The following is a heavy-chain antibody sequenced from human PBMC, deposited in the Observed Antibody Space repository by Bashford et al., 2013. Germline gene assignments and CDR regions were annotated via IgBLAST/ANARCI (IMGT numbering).Heavy chain of an antibody. Sequence: SETLSLTCTVSGGSISSGDYYWSWIRQPPGKGLEWIGYIYYSGSTYYNPSLKSRVTISVDTSKNQFSLKLSSVTAADTAVYYCARATASGYGDRAVAFDIWGQGTMVTVSS. D-gene: IGHD5-12*01. J-gene: IGHJ3*02. CDR3: ARATASGYGDRAVAFDI. CDR2: IYYSGST. CDR1: GGSISSGDYY. V-gene: IGHV4-30-4*01.